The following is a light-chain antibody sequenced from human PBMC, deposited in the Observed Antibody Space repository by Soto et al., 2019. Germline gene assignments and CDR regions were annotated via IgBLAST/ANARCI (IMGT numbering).Light chain of an antibody. J-gene: IGKJ2*01. CDR2: DAS. V-gene: IGKV1-5*01. CDR3: QQYKSIGYT. CDR1: QSISSW. Sequence: DIQMTQSPSTLSASVGDRVTITCRASQSISSWLAWYQQKPGKAPKLLIYDASSLESGVPSRFSGSGSGTEFTLTISSLQPDDFATYYCQQYKSIGYTFGQGTKLEIK.